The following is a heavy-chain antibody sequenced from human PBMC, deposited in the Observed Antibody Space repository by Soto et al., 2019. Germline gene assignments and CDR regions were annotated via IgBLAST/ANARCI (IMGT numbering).Heavy chain of an antibody. Sequence: ASVKVSCKASGCTSADFGISWVRQAPGQGLEWMGWVSGNNGASNPAPKVQGRITMTLDTSTGVSYMALRSLRSDDTAIYYCVGDQKYFRVNGNWFDSWGQGTLVTVSS. V-gene: IGHV1-18*04. CDR1: GCTSADFG. D-gene: IGHD2-2*01. J-gene: IGHJ5*01. CDR2: VSGNNGAS. CDR3: VGDQKYFRVNGNWFDS.